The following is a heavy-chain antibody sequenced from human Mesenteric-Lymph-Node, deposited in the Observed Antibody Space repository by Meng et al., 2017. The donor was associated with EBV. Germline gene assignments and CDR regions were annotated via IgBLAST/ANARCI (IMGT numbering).Heavy chain of an antibody. CDR3: ARVLLRGVILL. CDR2: FYYSGST. J-gene: IGHJ4*02. D-gene: IGHD3-10*01. V-gene: IGHV4-39*07. Sequence: LQLKGSGPGLVKPSETRSRTCTVSGGSISSSSYYWGWIRQPPGQGLEWIGSFYYSGSTYYNPSLKSRVTISEHTSKNQFSLKLSSVTAADTAVYYCARVLLRGVILLWGQGTLVTVSS. CDR1: GGSISSSSYY.